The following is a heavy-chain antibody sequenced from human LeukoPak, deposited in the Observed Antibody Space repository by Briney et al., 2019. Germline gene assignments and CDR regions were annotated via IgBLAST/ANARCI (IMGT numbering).Heavy chain of an antibody. V-gene: IGHV1-69*01. CDR3: ARGGRRYGDFHKYYYYGMDV. Sequence: SVKVSCKASGGTFSSYAISWVRQAPGQGLEWMGGIIPIFGTANYAQKFQGRVTITADESTSTAYMELSSLRSEDTAVYYCARGGRRYGDFHKYYYYGMDVWGQGTTVTVSS. CDR1: GGTFSSYA. J-gene: IGHJ6*02. D-gene: IGHD4-17*01. CDR2: IIPIFGTA.